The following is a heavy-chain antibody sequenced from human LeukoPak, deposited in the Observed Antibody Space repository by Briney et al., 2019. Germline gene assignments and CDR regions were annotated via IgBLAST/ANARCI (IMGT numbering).Heavy chain of an antibody. D-gene: IGHD4-17*01. CDR1: GFTLSNYW. CDR2: IGPDGRTK. V-gene: IGHV3-74*03. J-gene: IGHJ4*02. CDR3: ARGVNGNYGKFDS. Sequence: GGSLRLSCAASGFTLSNYWMHWVRQTPGKGLMWVSRIGPDGRTKTYADSVKGRFTISRDSAKNTLYVQMNSLRAEDTAVYYCARGVNGNYGKFDSWGQGTLVTVSS.